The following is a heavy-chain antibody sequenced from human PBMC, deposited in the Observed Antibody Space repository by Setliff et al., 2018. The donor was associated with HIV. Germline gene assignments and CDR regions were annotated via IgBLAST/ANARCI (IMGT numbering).Heavy chain of an antibody. D-gene: IGHD6-13*01. J-gene: IGHJ3*02. CDR1: GYTFTSNY. Sequence: GASVKVSCKASGYTTASGYTFTSNYIHWVRQAPGQGLEWMGRINPSGGSTSYAQKFQGRVTMTRDTSTNTVYMELSSLRSEDMAVYYCAREYSSTRRDEDDAFDIWGQGTMVTVSS. CDR3: AREYSSTRRDEDDAFDI. CDR2: INPSGGST. V-gene: IGHV1-46*01.